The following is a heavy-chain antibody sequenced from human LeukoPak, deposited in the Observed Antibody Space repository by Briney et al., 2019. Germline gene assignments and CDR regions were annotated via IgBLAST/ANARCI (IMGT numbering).Heavy chain of an antibody. J-gene: IGHJ6*03. V-gene: IGHV6-1*01. Sequence: SQTLSLTCAISGDSVSSNSAAWNWIRQSPSRGLEWLGRTYYRSKWYNDYAVSVESRITINPDTSKNQFSLQLNSVTPEDTAVYYCARGSQWLVRIYYYYYMDVWGKGTTVTVSS. D-gene: IGHD6-19*01. CDR3: ARGSQWLVRIYYYYYMDV. CDR1: GDSVSSNSAA. CDR2: TYYRSKWYN.